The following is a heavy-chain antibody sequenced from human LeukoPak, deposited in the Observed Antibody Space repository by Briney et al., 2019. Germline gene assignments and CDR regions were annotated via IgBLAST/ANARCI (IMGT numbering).Heavy chain of an antibody. V-gene: IGHV4-59*08. CDR3: ARHEGHSGWYYFDY. CDR1: GGSISSYY. D-gene: IGHD6-19*01. CDR2: IYYSGST. J-gene: IGHJ4*02. Sequence: SETLSLTCTVSGGSISSYYWSWIRQPPGKGLEWIGYIYYSGSTNYNPSLKSRVTISVDTSKNQFSLNLSSVTAADTAVYYCARHEGHSGWYYFDYWGQGTLVTVSS.